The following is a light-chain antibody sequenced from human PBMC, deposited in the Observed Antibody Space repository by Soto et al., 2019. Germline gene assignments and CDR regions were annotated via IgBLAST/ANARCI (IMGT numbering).Light chain of an antibody. V-gene: IGKV1-33*01. CDR3: QQYDNLPIT. CDR2: DAS. J-gene: IGKJ5*01. CDR1: QDISNY. Sequence: DIQMTQSPSSLSASVGDRVTITCQASQDISNYLNWYQQQPGKAPKLLIYDASNLETGVPSRFSGSGSGTDFAFTISSLQPEDIATYYCQQYDNLPITFGQGTLLEIK.